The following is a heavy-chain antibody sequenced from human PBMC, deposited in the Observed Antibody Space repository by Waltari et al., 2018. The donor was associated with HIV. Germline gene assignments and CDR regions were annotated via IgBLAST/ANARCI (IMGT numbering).Heavy chain of an antibody. CDR1: GGSISSGGYY. CDR2: IYYSGST. D-gene: IGHD3-9*01. V-gene: IGHV4-31*03. Sequence: QVQLQESGPGLVKPSQTLSLTCTVSGGSISSGGYYWSWIRQHPGKGLEWIGYIYYSGSTYYNPSLKSRVTISVDTSKNQFSLKLSSVTAADTAVYYCARCSFPRLGPPTWFDPWGQGTLVTVSS. CDR3: ARCSFPRLGPPTWFDP. J-gene: IGHJ5*02.